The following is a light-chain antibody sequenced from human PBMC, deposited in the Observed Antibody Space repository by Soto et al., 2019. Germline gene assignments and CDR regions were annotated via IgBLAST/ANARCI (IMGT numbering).Light chain of an antibody. CDR3: NSYTGANTYV. V-gene: IGLV2-14*01. CDR2: GVT. CDR1: GSDIGAYEH. Sequence: QSARTQPASVSGSPGQSITISCTGTGSDIGAYEHVSWYQHPPGKAPKLMIYGVTNRPSGVSNRFAGSKSGNTASLTISGLQAGDEADYYCNSYTGANTYVFGTGTRSPS. J-gene: IGLJ1*01.